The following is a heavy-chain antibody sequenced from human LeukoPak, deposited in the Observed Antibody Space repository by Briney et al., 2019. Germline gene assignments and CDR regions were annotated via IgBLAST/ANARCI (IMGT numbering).Heavy chain of an antibody. Sequence: PSETLSLTCTVSGYSISSGYYWGWIRQPPVKGLEWIGSIYHSGSTYYNPSLKSRVTISVDTSKNQFSLKLSSVTAADTAVYYCARGLYLTTRGGAAAGFLDYWGQGNLVTVSS. D-gene: IGHD6-13*01. J-gene: IGHJ4*02. CDR3: ARGLYLTTRGGAAAGFLDY. V-gene: IGHV4-38-2*02. CDR1: GYSISSGYY. CDR2: IYHSGST.